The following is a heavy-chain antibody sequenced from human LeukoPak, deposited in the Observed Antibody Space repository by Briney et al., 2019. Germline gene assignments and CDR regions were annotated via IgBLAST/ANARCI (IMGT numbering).Heavy chain of an antibody. Sequence: KASETLSLTCTVSGGAINSESYYWGWIRQPAGKGLEWIGRIYVSGSTNYNPSLKSRVTISVDTSKNQFSLKLSSVTAADTAVYYCASTYYYDSSAYNYYHYMDVWGKGTTVTVSS. J-gene: IGHJ6*03. D-gene: IGHD3-22*01. CDR3: ASTYYYDSSAYNYYHYMDV. CDR1: GGAINSESYY. V-gene: IGHV4-61*02. CDR2: IYVSGST.